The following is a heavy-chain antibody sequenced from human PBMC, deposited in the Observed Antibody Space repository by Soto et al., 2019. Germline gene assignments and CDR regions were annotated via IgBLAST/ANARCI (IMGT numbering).Heavy chain of an antibody. CDR1: GGTFGSHG. D-gene: IGHD5-18*01. J-gene: IGHJ4*02. Sequence: SVKVSCNASGGTFGSHGIAWVRQAPGQGLEWMGGLIAMLGTPTYARKVQGRATITADESLTSSYLELRSLRSEDTAVYFCARGAMDNFDYWGQGTVVTVYS. CDR3: ARGAMDNFDY. CDR2: LIAMLGTP. V-gene: IGHV1-69*13.